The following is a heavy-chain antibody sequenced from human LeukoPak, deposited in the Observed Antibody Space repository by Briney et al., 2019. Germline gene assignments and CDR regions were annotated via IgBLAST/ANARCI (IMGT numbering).Heavy chain of an antibody. D-gene: IGHD2-15*01. V-gene: IGHV3-7*03. CDR1: GFTFSHYW. CDR2: IKGDGSDK. Sequence: GGSLRLSCAASGFTFSHYWMTWVRQAPGKGLEWVANIKGDGSDKYYVDSVKGRFTISRDNAKNSLYLQMNSLRAEDTAVYYCAKYCSGGSCYPNYGDYVGYWGQGTLVTVSS. CDR3: AKYCSGGSCYPNYGDYVGY. J-gene: IGHJ4*02.